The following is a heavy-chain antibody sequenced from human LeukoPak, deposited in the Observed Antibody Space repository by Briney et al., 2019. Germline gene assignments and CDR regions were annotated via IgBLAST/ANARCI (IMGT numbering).Heavy chain of an antibody. CDR2: INPNSGGT. CDR3: ARRNGITIFGVVRGTEFDP. J-gene: IGHJ5*02. CDR1: GYTFTGYY. D-gene: IGHD3-3*01. Sequence: GASVKVSCKAAGYTFTGYYMHWVRQAPGQGLEWMGWINPNSGGTNYAQKFQGRVTMTRDTSISTAYMELSRLRSDDTAVYYCARRNGITIFGVVRGTEFDPWGQGTLVTVS. V-gene: IGHV1-2*02.